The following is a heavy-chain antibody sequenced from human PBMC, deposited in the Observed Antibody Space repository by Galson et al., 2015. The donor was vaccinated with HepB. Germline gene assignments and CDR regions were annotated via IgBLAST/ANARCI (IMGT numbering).Heavy chain of an antibody. Sequence: SLRLSCAASGFTVSSNYMSWVRQAPGKGLEWVSVIYSGGGTYYADSVKGRFTISRHNSKNTLYLQMNSLRAEDTAVYYCARGQGSGSYPLDYWGQGTLVTVSS. V-gene: IGHV3-53*04. CDR3: ARGQGSGSYPLDY. J-gene: IGHJ4*02. CDR1: GFTVSSNY. D-gene: IGHD3-10*01. CDR2: IYSGGGT.